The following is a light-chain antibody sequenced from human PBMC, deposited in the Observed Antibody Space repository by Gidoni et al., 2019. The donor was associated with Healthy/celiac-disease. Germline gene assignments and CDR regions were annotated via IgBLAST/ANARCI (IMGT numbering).Light chain of an antibody. CDR1: QTVSSSY. CDR3: QQYGSSPRT. Sequence: EIVLPQSPGTLSLSPGESATLSCRASQTVSSSYLAWYQQKPGQAPRLLIYGASSRATGIPDRLSGSGSGTDFTLTISRLEPEDFAVYYCQQYGSSPRTFGQGTKVEIK. V-gene: IGKV3-20*01. CDR2: GAS. J-gene: IGKJ1*01.